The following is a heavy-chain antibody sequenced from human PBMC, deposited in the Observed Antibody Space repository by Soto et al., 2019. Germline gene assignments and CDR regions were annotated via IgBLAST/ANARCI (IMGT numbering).Heavy chain of an antibody. Sequence: QVQLVQSGAEVKKPGSSVKVSCKASGGTFSSYAISWVRQAPGQGLEWMGGIIPIFGTANYAQKFQGRVTITADESTSTAYMELSSLRSEDTAVYYCAXXPXXXXXXXXGMDVWGQGTTVTVSS. CDR3: AXXPXXXXXXXXGMDV. J-gene: IGHJ6*02. CDR2: IIPIFGTA. V-gene: IGHV1-69*12. CDR1: GGTFSSYA.